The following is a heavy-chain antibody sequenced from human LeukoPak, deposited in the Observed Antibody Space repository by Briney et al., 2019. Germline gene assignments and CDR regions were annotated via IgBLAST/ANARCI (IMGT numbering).Heavy chain of an antibody. J-gene: IGHJ4*02. CDR1: GFTFSSYG. CDR2: IWYDGSNK. V-gene: IGHV3-33*06. D-gene: IGHD6-6*01. Sequence: GGSLRLSCAASGFTFSSYGMHWVRQAPGKGLEWVAVIWYDGSNKYYADSVKGRFTISRDNSKNTLYLQMNSLRAEDTAVYYCAKLGYSSSPEGYWGQGTLVTVSS. CDR3: AKLGYSSSPEGY.